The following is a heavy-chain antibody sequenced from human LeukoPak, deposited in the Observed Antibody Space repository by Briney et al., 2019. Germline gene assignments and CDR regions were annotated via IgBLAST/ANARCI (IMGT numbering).Heavy chain of an antibody. CDR1: GYTFSSYW. CDR2: IYPGDSDT. J-gene: IGHJ4*02. V-gene: IGHV5-51*01. CDR3: ARSTGGTGPADY. Sequence: ESLKISCKVSGYTFSSYWIGWVRQMPGEGLEWMGIIYPGDSDTRYSPSFQGQVTISADTTISTAYLQWTSLKASDTAMYYCARSTGGTGPADYWGQGTLVTVSS. D-gene: IGHD2-8*02.